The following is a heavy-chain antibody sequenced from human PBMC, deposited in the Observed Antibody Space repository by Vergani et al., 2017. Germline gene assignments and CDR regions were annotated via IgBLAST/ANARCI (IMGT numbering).Heavy chain of an antibody. V-gene: IGHV1-2*04. D-gene: IGHD3-16*02. Sequence: QVQLVQSGAELSHPSPSLTLSSTPSSYTFSPFSLPFFPHPPRPPLLLFGCIHPNSGGTNYAQKFQGWVTMTRDTSIRTAYIELSRLRSDDTAVYYCARGNYDYVWGIYQSLRKNWFDPWGQGTLVTVSS. J-gene: IGHJ5*02. CDR3: ARGNYDYVWGIYQSLRKNWFDP. CDR2: IHPNSGGT. CDR1: SYTFSPFS.